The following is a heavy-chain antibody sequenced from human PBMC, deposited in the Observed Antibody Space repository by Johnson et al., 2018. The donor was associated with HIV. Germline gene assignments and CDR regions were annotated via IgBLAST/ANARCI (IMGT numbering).Heavy chain of an antibody. V-gene: IGHV3-9*01. CDR3: AKDETSHWRAFDI. CDR1: GFTFDDYA. D-gene: IGHD2-2*01. J-gene: IGHJ3*02. Sequence: VQLVESGGGLVQPGRSLRLSCAASGFTFDDYAMHWVRQAPGKGLEWVSGISWNSGSIGYADSVKGRFTISRDNAKNSLYLQMNSLRAEDTAVYYCAKDETSHWRAFDIWGQGTMVTVSS. CDR2: ISWNSGSI.